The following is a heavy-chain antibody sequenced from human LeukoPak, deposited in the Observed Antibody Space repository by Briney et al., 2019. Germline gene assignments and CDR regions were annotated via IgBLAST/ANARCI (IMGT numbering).Heavy chain of an antibody. Sequence: PGGSLRLSCAASGFTFSDSDIHWVRQPSGKGLEWVGRIRSTAGTYATEYIASVKGRFTISRDDSKNTLYLQMNSLKTEDTAVYYCTTDRGVSSSWPLDYWGQGTLVTVSS. CDR2: IRSTAGTYAT. CDR1: GFTFSDSD. J-gene: IGHJ4*02. D-gene: IGHD6-13*01. V-gene: IGHV3-73*01. CDR3: TTDRGVSSSWPLDY.